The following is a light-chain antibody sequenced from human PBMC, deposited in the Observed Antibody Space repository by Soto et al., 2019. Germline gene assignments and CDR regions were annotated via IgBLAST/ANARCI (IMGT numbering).Light chain of an antibody. Sequence: EIVMTQSPATLSVSPGGRATLSCRASQSISGTLAWYQQKPGQAPRLLIYGASTRAADVPARFSGGGSGTEFTLTISSLQSEDFAEYHCQQYNNWPQTFGQGTKVDIK. V-gene: IGKV3-15*01. CDR1: QSISGT. CDR2: GAS. J-gene: IGKJ1*01. CDR3: QQYNNWPQT.